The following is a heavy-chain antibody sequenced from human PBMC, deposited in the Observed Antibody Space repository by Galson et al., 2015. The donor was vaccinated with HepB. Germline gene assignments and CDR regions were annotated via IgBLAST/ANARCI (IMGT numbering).Heavy chain of an antibody. J-gene: IGHJ4*02. V-gene: IGHV2-70*12. Sequence: PALVKPTQTLTLTCTFSGFSLSTSGMCVSWIRQPPGKALEWLALIDWDDDKYYSTSLKTRLTISKDTSKNQVVLTMTNMDPVDTATYYCAHRRPGSASGWNEGFFDYWGQGTLVTVSS. CDR1: GFSLSTSGMC. CDR2: IDWDDDK. D-gene: IGHD6-19*01. CDR3: AHRRPGSASGWNEGFFDY.